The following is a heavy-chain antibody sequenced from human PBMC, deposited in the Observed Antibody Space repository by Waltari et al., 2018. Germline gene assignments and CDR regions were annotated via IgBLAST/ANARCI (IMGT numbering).Heavy chain of an antibody. CDR3: ARGVIAAPWNFDY. Sequence: EVQLVESGGGLIQPGGSLRLSCAASGFTFSSYYMSWVRQAPGTGLECVSVIYSGGSKYYADSVKGRFTISRDNSKNTLYLQMNSLRAEDTAVYYCARGVIAAPWNFDYWGQGTLVTVSS. CDR2: IYSGGSK. CDR1: GFTFSSYY. D-gene: IGHD6-6*01. V-gene: IGHV3-53*01. J-gene: IGHJ4*02.